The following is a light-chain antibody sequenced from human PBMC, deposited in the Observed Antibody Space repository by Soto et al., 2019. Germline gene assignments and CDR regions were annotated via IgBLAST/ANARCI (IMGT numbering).Light chain of an antibody. CDR2: DVS. CDR3: CSYAGRSAYFV. Sequence: QSALTQPRSVSGSPGQSVTISCTGTSSDVGTYNYVSWYQQHPGKAPKVVIYDVSQRPSGVPDRFSGSQSGNTAFLSISGLQGEDEADYYCCSYAGRSAYFVFGTGNKFTFL. CDR1: SSDVGTYNY. J-gene: IGLJ1*01. V-gene: IGLV2-11*01.